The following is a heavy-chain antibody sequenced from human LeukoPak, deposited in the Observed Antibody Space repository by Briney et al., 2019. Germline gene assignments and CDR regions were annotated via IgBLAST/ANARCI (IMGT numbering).Heavy chain of an antibody. V-gene: IGHV4-61*02. Sequence: SQTLSLTCTVSGGSISSSSYYWNWVRQPAGKGLEWIGRIYTSGSTKYNPSLKSRLTISVDTSKNQFSLKLSSVTAADTAVYYCARGDSGGYYFDYWGQGTLVTVSS. D-gene: IGHD3-10*01. CDR1: GGSISSSSYY. CDR2: IYTSGST. CDR3: ARGDSGGYYFDY. J-gene: IGHJ4*02.